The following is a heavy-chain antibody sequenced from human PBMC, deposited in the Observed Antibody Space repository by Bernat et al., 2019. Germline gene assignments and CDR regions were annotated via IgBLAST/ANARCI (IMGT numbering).Heavy chain of an antibody. D-gene: IGHD2-2*01. CDR2: ISYDGSNK. CDR1: GFTFSSYG. CDR3: AKADCSSTSCYDGMDV. J-gene: IGHJ6*02. V-gene: IGHV3-30*18. Sequence: QVQLVESGGGVVQPGRSLRLSCAASGFTFSSYGMHWVRQAPGKGLEWVAVISYDGSNKYYADSVKGRFTISRDNSKNTLYLQMNSLRAEDTAVYYCAKADCSSTSCYDGMDVWGQGTTVTVTS.